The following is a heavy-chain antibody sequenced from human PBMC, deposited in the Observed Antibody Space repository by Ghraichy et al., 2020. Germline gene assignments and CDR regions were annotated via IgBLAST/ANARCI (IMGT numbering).Heavy chain of an antibody. CDR1: GGSISSSSYY. CDR2: IYYSGST. CDR3: ARYIVVVPKNAFDI. D-gene: IGHD2-21*01. Sequence: SETLSLTCTVSGGSISSSSYYWGWIRQPPGKGLEWIGSIYYSGSTYYNPSLKSRVTISVDTSKNQFSLKLSSVTAADTAVYYCARYIVVVPKNAFDIWGQGTMVTVSS. J-gene: IGHJ3*02. V-gene: IGHV4-39*01.